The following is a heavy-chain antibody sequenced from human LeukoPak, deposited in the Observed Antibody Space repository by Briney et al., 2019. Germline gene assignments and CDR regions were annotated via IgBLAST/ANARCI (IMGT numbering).Heavy chain of an antibody. J-gene: IGHJ6*03. V-gene: IGHV3-21*01. CDR1: GFTISRSS. CDR2: ISSSSSYI. CDR3: TRAATKDGHYYYYYMDV. Sequence: TGGSLRLPCAASGFTISRSSMHWVRQAPGKGLEWVSSISSSSSYIYYADSVKGRFTISRDNAKNSLYLQMNSLRAEDTAVYYCTRAATKDGHYYYYYMDVWGKGTTVTVSS.